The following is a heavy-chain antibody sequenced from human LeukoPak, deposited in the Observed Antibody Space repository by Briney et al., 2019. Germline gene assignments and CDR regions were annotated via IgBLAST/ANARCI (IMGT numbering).Heavy chain of an antibody. D-gene: IGHD6-13*01. V-gene: IGHV1-69*04. CDR1: GGTFSSYA. CDR2: IIPILGIA. J-gene: IGHJ4*02. CDR3: ARDRYETNTGYSTSDY. Sequence: EASVKVSCKASGGTFSSYAISWVRQAPGQGLEWMGRIIPILGIASYAQKFQGRVTITADKSTSTAYMELSSLRSEDTAVYYCARDRYETNTGYSTSDYWGQGTLVTVSS.